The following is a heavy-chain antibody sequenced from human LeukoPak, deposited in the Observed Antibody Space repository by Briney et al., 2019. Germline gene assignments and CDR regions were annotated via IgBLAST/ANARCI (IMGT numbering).Heavy chain of an antibody. CDR1: GFTFSSYW. V-gene: IGHV3-7*01. D-gene: IGHD5-24*01. CDR2: IKQDGSEK. J-gene: IGHJ6*03. Sequence: GGSLRLSCAASGFTFSSYWMSWVPQAPGKGLEWVANIKQDGSEKYYVDSVKGRFTISRDNAKNSLYLQMNSLRAEDTAVYYCARDRKKERAYYYYYMDVWGKGTTVTVSS. CDR3: ARDRKKERAYYYYYMDV.